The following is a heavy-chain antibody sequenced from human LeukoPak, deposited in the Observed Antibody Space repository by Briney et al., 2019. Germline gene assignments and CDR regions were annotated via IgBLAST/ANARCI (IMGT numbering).Heavy chain of an antibody. J-gene: IGHJ4*02. CDR3: ARRTEQWLVLYYFDY. CDR2: IYYSGST. D-gene: IGHD6-19*01. V-gene: IGHV4-39*07. CDR1: GGSISSSSYY. Sequence: SETLSLTCTVSGGSISSSSYYWGWIRQPPGKGLEWIGSIYYSGSTYYNPSLKSRVTISVDKSKNQFSLKLSSVTAADTAVYYCARRTEQWLVLYYFDYWGQGTLVTVSS.